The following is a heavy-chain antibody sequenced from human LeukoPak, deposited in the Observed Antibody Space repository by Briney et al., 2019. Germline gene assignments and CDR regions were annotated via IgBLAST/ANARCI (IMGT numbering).Heavy chain of an antibody. V-gene: IGHV3-64*01. J-gene: IGHJ4*02. D-gene: IGHD6-13*01. CDR1: GFTFSSYS. CDR3: ARGHSSSWYLGDY. CDR2: ISSNGGST. Sequence: GRSLRLSCAASGFTFSSYSMHWVRQAPGKGLEYVSAISSNGGSTYYANSVKGRFTISRDNSKNTLYLQMGSLRAEDMAVYYCARGHSSSWYLGDYWGQGTLVIVSS.